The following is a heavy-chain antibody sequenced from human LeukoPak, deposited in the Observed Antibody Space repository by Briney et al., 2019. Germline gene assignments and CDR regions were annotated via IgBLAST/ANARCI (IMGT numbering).Heavy chain of an antibody. CDR3: ARGEDYYGSGRYYNVLGY. CDR1: GDSVSSGSYY. J-gene: IGHJ4*02. D-gene: IGHD3-10*01. CDR2: MYYSRST. V-gene: IGHV4-61*01. Sequence: SETLSLTCTVSGDSVSSGSYYWSWLRPPPGQGLEWVGYMYYSRSTNYTPSLKSRVTISVDTYKHQFSLKLSSVTAADTAVYYCARGEDYYGSGRYYNVLGYWGQGTLVTVSS.